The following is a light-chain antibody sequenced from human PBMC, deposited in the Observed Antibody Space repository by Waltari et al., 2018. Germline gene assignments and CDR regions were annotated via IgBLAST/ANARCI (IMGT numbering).Light chain of an antibody. Sequence: QTVVTQEPSLSVSPGGTVTPTCALSSGSLSPTSYAPRYQPTPGQAPRTLVYKANARSSGVPDRFSGSILGNTAALTITGAQADDESDYYCALYMGSGIWVFGGGTRLTVL. CDR1: SGSLSPTSY. V-gene: IGLV8-61*01. CDR3: ALYMGSGIWV. CDR2: KAN. J-gene: IGLJ3*02.